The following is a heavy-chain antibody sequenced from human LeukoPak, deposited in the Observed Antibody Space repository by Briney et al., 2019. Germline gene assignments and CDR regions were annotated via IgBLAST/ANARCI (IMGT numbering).Heavy chain of an antibody. D-gene: IGHD6-19*01. CDR3: ARGVSGWLEGPFFDY. CDR1: GGSISSSSYY. J-gene: IGHJ4*02. Sequence: ASETLSLTCTVSGGSISSSSYYWGWIRQPPGKGLEWIGNVYYSGSTYYNPSLKSRVTISVDTSKNHFSLKLSSVTAADTAVYYCARGVSGWLEGPFFDYWGQGTLVTVST. CDR2: VYYSGST. V-gene: IGHV4-39*02.